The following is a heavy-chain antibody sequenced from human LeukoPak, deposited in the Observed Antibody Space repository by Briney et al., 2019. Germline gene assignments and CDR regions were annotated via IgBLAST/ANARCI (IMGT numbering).Heavy chain of an antibody. CDR1: GGSISSSSYY. Sequence: SETLSLTCTVSGGSISSSSYYWSWIRQPPGKGLEWIGYIYYSGSTNYNPSLKSRVTISVDTSKNQFSLKLSSVTAADTAVYYCAREEYYYDSSGFFYWGQGTLVTVSS. D-gene: IGHD3-22*01. CDR3: AREEYYYDSSGFFY. J-gene: IGHJ4*02. CDR2: IYYSGST. V-gene: IGHV4-61*01.